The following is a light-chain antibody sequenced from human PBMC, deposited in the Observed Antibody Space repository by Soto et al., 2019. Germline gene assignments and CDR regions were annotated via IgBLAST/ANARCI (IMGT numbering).Light chain of an antibody. V-gene: IGKV4-1*01. Sequence: DIVMTQSPDSLSVSLVERATINCKSSQGLLSRSNYKNYLAWFQQKPGQTPKLLIYWASTRDSGVPDRFSGSGSGTDFTLTISSLQAEDVAVYYCQEYFTTLALTFGGGTKVDIK. CDR2: WAS. CDR1: QGLLSRSNYKNY. J-gene: IGKJ4*01. CDR3: QEYFTTLALT.